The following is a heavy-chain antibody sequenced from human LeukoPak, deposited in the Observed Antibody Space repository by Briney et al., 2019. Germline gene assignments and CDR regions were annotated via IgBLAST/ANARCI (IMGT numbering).Heavy chain of an antibody. CDR2: MYNSGST. Sequence: SETLSLTGSVSGDSISSNDWSWIRQPPGKGLEWIGYMYNSGSTNYRPSLKSRVTISVDTSKNQFSLILSSVTAADTAVYFCARGAGRCGGDCYSSDSWGQGTLVTVSS. CDR3: ARGAGRCGGDCYSSDS. V-gene: IGHV4-59*01. D-gene: IGHD2-21*02. CDR1: GDSISSND. J-gene: IGHJ4*02.